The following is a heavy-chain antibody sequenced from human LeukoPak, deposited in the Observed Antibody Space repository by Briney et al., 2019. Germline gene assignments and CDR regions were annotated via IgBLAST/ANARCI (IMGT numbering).Heavy chain of an antibody. J-gene: IGHJ4*02. CDR3: ARGGPNFGVVIAHFDY. D-gene: IGHD3-3*01. CDR2: IYYSGST. Sequence: SETLSLTCTVSGGSISSGGYYWSWIRQHPGKGLEWIGYIYYSGSTYYNPSLKSRVTISVDTSKNQFSLKLSSVTAADTAVYYCARGGPNFGVVIAHFDYWGQGTLVTVSS. CDR1: GGSISSGGYY. V-gene: IGHV4-31*03.